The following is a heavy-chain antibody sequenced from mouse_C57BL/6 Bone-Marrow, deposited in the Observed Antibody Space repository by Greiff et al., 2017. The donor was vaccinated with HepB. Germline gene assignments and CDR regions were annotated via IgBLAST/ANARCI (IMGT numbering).Heavy chain of an antibody. CDR1: GFSLTSYG. V-gene: IGHV2-2*01. CDR2: IWSGGST. Sequence: QVQLKQSGPGLVQPSQSLSITCTVSGFSLTSYGVHWVRQSPGKGLEWLGVIWSGGSTDYNAAFISRLSISKDNSKSQVFFKMNSLQADDTAIYYCARGPYYYGSSYWFAYWGQGTLVTVSA. D-gene: IGHD1-1*01. J-gene: IGHJ3*01. CDR3: ARGPYYYGSSYWFAY.